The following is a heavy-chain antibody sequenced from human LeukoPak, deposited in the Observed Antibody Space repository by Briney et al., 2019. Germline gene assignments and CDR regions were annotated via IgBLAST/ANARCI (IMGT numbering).Heavy chain of an antibody. D-gene: IGHD4-17*01. CDR2: IYHSGST. J-gene: IGHJ4*02. Sequence: PSETLSLTCTVSDYSISSGYYWGWIRQPPGKGLEWIGSIYHSGSTYYNPSLKSRVTISVDTSKNQFSLKLSSVTAADTAVYYCARELRTTPNYWGQGTLVTVSS. CDR1: DYSISSGYY. V-gene: IGHV4-38-2*02. CDR3: ARELRTTPNY.